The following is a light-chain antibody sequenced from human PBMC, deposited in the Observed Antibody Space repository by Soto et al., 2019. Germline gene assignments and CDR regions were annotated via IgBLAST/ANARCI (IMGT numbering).Light chain of an antibody. J-gene: IGKJ1*01. V-gene: IGKV1-5*03. Sequence: GDRVIITCRASQTVERWMAWYQQKPGKAPKLLIYKASTLKSGVPSRFSGSGSGTEFTLTISSLQPDDFATYYCQHYNSYSEAFGQGTKVDIK. CDR3: QHYNSYSEA. CDR2: KAS. CDR1: QTVERW.